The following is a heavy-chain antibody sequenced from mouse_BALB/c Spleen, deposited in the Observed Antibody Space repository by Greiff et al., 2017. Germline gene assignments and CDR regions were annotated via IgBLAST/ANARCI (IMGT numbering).Heavy chain of an antibody. V-gene: IGHV1-9*01. CDR2: ILPGSGST. D-gene: IGHD3-1*01. CDR1: GYTFSSYW. CDR3: AHSSGYVENAMDY. Sequence: QVQLQQSGAELMKPGASVKISCKATGYTFSSYWIEWVKQRPGHGLEWIGEILPGSGSTNYNEKFKGKATFTADTSSNTAYMQLSSLTSEDSAVYYCAHSSGYVENAMDYWGQGTSVTVSS. J-gene: IGHJ4*01.